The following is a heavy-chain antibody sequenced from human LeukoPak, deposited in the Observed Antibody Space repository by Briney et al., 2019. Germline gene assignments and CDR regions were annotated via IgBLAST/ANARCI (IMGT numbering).Heavy chain of an antibody. J-gene: IGHJ3*02. Sequence: GGSLRLSCVASGVTVRNSYMSWVRQAPGKGLEWVAFIRYDGSNKYYADSVKGRFTISRDNSKNTLYLQMNSLRAEDTAVYYCATLEVVTLLDIWGQGTMVTVSS. CDR1: GVTVRNSY. CDR2: IRYDGSNK. V-gene: IGHV3-30*02. CDR3: ATLEVVTLLDI. D-gene: IGHD3-22*01.